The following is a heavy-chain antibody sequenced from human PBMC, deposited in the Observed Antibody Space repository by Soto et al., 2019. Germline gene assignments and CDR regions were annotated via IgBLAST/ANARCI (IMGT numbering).Heavy chain of an antibody. Sequence: QVQLVQSGAEVKKPGSSVKVSCKASGGTFSSYAISWVRQAPGQGLEWVGGIIPIFGTANYAQKFQGRVTITADESTSTAYMELSSLRSEDTAVYYCARDFSGDPSAAGPPFDYWGQGTLVTVSS. CDR2: IIPIFGTA. CDR3: ARDFSGDPSAAGPPFDY. J-gene: IGHJ4*02. V-gene: IGHV1-69*01. D-gene: IGHD6-13*01. CDR1: GGTFSSYA.